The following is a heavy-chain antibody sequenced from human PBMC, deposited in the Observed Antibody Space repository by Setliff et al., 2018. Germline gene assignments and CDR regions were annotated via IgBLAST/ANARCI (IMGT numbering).Heavy chain of an antibody. J-gene: IGHJ5*02. V-gene: IGHV4-61*09. CDR3: ASGYRLRPFDP. CDR1: GDSLDSGAVY. CDR2: IYTSGST. D-gene: IGHD5-18*01. Sequence: TLSLTCLVSGDSLDSGAVYWSWIRQPAGKGLEWIGHIYTSGSTNYNPSLKSRVTISVDTSKNQFSLKLSSVTAADTAVYYCASGYRLRPFDPWGQGTLVTVSS.